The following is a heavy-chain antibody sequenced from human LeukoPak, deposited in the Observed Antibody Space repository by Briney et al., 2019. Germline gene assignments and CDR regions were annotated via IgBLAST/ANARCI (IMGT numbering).Heavy chain of an antibody. D-gene: IGHD1-14*01. CDR1: GFTFSDYY. Sequence: AGGSLRLSCAASGFTFSDYYMSWIRQAPGKGLEWVSYISSSGTTVYYADSVKGRFTISRDNAKKSLYLQMNSLRAEDTAVYYCAKDKYAAGPFDYWGQGTLVTVSS. CDR3: AKDKYAAGPFDY. V-gene: IGHV3-11*01. J-gene: IGHJ4*02. CDR2: ISSSGTTV.